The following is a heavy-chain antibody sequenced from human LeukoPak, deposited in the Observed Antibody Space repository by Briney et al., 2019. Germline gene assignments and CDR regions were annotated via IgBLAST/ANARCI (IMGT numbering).Heavy chain of an antibody. CDR3: AKVRLPTTMTLRDWYFDL. CDR1: GYTFSTYA. J-gene: IGHJ2*01. CDR2: ISGTGGST. D-gene: IGHD4-17*01. Sequence: PGGSLRLSCAASGYTFSTYAMSWVRQAPGKGLEWVSGISGTGGSTYYADSVKGRFTISRDNSKSTLHLQMNSLRAEDTAVYYCAKVRLPTTMTLRDWYFDLWGRGTLVTVSS. V-gene: IGHV3-23*01.